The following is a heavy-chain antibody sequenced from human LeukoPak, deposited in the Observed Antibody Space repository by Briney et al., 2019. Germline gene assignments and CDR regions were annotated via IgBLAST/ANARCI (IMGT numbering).Heavy chain of an antibody. J-gene: IGHJ6*03. D-gene: IGHD2-2*01. CDR1: GFTFSSYA. Sequence: GSLRLSCAASGFTFSSYAMHWVRQAPGKGLEWVAFIRYDGSIRYYADSVKGRFTISRDNSKNTLYLQMNSLRAEDTGVYYCAKCSSSSWYHYYYYMDVWGKGTTVTISS. V-gene: IGHV3-30*02. CDR2: IRYDGSIR. CDR3: AKCSSSSWYHYYYYMDV.